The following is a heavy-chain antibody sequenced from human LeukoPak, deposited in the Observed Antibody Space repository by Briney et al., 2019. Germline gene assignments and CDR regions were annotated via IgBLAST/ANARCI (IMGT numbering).Heavy chain of an antibody. CDR1: GFTFSSYS. V-gene: IGHV3-21*01. CDR2: ISSSSSYI. CDR3: ARDLGAVAGTIADY. D-gene: IGHD6-19*01. Sequence: GGSLRLPCAASGFTFSSYSMNWVRQAPGKGLEWVSSISSSSSYIYYADSVKGRFTISRDNAKNSLYLQMNSLRAEDTAVYYCARDLGAVAGTIADYWGQGTLVTVSS. J-gene: IGHJ4*02.